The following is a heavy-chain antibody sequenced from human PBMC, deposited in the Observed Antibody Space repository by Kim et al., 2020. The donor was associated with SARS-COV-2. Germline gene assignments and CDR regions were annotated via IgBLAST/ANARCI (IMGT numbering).Heavy chain of an antibody. CDR1: GGSFSGYY. CDR2: INHSGST. CDR3: ARGGGSYYYYYYMDV. Sequence: SETLSLTCAVYGGSFSGYYWSWIRQPPGKGLEWIGEINHSGSTNYNPSLKSRVTISVDTSKNQFSLKLSSVTAADTAVYYCARGGGSYYYYYYMDVWGKGTTVTVSS. J-gene: IGHJ6*03. V-gene: IGHV4-34*01. D-gene: IGHD1-26*01.